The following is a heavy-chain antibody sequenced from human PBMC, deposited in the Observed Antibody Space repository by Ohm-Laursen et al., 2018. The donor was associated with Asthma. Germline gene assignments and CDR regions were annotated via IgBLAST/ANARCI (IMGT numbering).Heavy chain of an antibody. CDR2: ISWNSGSI. CDR3: AIAVADDPAFDI. J-gene: IGHJ3*02. D-gene: IGHD6-19*01. Sequence: SLRLSCTASGFTFDDYAMHWVRQAPGKGLEWVSGISWNSGSIGYADSVKGRFTISRDNAKNSLYLQMNSLRAEDTALYYCAIAVADDPAFDIWGQGTMVTVSS. V-gene: IGHV3-9*01. CDR1: GFTFDDYA.